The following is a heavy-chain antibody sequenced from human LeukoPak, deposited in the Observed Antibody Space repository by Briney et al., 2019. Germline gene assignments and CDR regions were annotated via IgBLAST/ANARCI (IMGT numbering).Heavy chain of an antibody. CDR1: GFTFSSYS. J-gene: IGHJ3*02. D-gene: IGHD3-10*01. V-gene: IGHV3-48*01. CDR3: VRDHKYVSGSFDAFDI. Sequence: GGSLRLSCAASGFTFSSYSMNWVRQAPGKGLEWVSYISGYSSTIYYADSVKGRFTISRDNAKNSLYLQMNSLRAEDTAVYYCVRDHKYVSGSFDAFDIWGQGTMVTVSS. CDR2: ISGYSSTI.